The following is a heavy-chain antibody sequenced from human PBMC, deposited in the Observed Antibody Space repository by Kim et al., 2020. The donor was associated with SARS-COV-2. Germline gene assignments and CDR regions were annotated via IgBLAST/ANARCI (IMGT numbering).Heavy chain of an antibody. D-gene: IGHD3-22*01. CDR3: ARDRNYYDSSGYAFDI. CDR2: IYYSGST. J-gene: IGHJ3*02. Sequence: SETLSLTCTVSGGSISSSSYYWGWIRQPPGKGLEWIGSIYYSGSTYYNPSLKSRVTISVDTSKNQFSLKLSSVTAADTAVYYCARDRNYYDSSGYAFDIWGQGTMVTVSS. V-gene: IGHV4-39*02. CDR1: GGSISSSSYY.